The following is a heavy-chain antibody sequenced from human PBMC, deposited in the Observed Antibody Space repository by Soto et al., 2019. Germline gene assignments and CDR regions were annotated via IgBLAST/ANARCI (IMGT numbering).Heavy chain of an antibody. CDR3: PTVTWLRPYFDY. J-gene: IGHJ4*02. V-gene: IGHV4-34*01. CDR2: INHSGST. Sequence: SETLSLTCAVYGGSFSGYYWSWIRQPPGKGLEWIGEINHSGSTNYNPSLKSRVTISVDTSKNQFSLKLSSVTAADTAVYYCPTVTWLRPYFDYCGQGTIVTVST. D-gene: IGHD5-12*01. CDR1: GGSFSGYY.